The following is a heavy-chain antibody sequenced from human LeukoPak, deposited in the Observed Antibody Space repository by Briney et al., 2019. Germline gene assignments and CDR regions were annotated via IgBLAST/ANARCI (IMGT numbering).Heavy chain of an antibody. J-gene: IGHJ4*02. CDR3: ARGTCGYDY. D-gene: IGHD6-13*01. Sequence: PSETLSLTCAVYGGSFSGYYWSWIRQPPGKGLEWIGEINHSGSTNYNPSLKSRVTISVDTSKNQFSLKLSSVTAADTAVYYCARGTCGYDYWGQGTLVTVSS. V-gene: IGHV4-34*01. CDR2: INHSGST. CDR1: GGSFSGYY.